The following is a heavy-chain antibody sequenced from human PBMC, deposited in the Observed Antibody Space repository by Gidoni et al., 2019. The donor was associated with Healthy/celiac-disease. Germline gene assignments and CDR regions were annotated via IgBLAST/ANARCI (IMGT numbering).Heavy chain of an antibody. D-gene: IGHD2-21*01. V-gene: IGHV3-20*04. CDR1: GFTFDDYG. CDR2: INWNGCST. J-gene: IGHJ4*02. CDR3: ARDAVISGPSFDY. Sequence: EVQLVESGGGVVRPGGSLRLSCAAAGFTFDDYGMSLVRQAPGKGLEWVSGINWNGCSTGYADSVKGRFTISRDNAKNSLYLQMNSLRAEDTALYYCARDAVISGPSFDYWGQGTLVTVSS.